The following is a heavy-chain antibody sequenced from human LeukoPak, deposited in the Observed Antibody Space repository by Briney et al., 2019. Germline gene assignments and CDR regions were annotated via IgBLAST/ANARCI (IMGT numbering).Heavy chain of an antibody. V-gene: IGHV3-23*01. D-gene: IGHD5-18*01. CDR3: AKGAASRGYTYVAN. CDR2: VSGSGGST. J-gene: IGHJ4*02. CDR1: RFPFSSYE. Sequence: GGSLRLSCAASRFPFSSYEMNWVRQAPGKGLEWVSTVSGSGGSTYYSDSAKGRFTISRDNSNNTLYLQMNSLRAEDTAVYYCAKGAASRGYTYVANWGQGTLVTVSS.